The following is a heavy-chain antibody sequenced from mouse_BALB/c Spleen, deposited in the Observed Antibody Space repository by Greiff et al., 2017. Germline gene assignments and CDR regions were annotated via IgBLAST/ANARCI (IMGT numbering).Heavy chain of an antibody. CDR3: ARRANPYYYAMDY. CDR1: GYTFTSYT. V-gene: IGHV1-4*02. CDR2: INPSSGYT. Sequence: QVQLQQSAAELARPGASVKMSCKASGYTFTSYTMHWVKQRPGQGLEWIGYINPSSGYTEYNQKFKDKTTLTADKSSSTAYMQLSSLTSEDSAVYYCARRANPYYYAMDYWGQGTSVTVSS. D-gene: IGHD3-1*01. J-gene: IGHJ4*01.